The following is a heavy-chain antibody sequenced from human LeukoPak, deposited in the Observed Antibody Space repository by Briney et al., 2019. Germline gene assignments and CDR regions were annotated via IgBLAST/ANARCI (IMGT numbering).Heavy chain of an antibody. Sequence: TGGSLRLSCAASGFTFSSYAMHWVRQAPGKGLEWVAVISYDGSNKYYADSVKGRFTISRDNSKNTLYLQMNSLRAEDTAVYYCARVTTVTDYWGQGTLVTASS. CDR1: GFTFSSYA. V-gene: IGHV3-30*04. D-gene: IGHD4-17*01. J-gene: IGHJ4*02. CDR3: ARVTTVTDY. CDR2: ISYDGSNK.